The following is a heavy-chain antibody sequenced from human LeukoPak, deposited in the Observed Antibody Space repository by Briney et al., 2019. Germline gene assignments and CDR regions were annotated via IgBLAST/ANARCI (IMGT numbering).Heavy chain of an antibody. J-gene: IGHJ5*02. CDR2: IYTSGST. V-gene: IGHV4-4*09. D-gene: IGHD6-13*01. CDR3: ARHGSSRGWFDP. CDR1: GGSISSYY. Sequence: SETLSLTCTVSGGSISSYYWSWIRQPPGKGLEWIGYIYTSGSTNYNPSLKSRVTISVDTSKNQFSLKLSSVTAADTAVYYCARHGSSRGWFDPWGQGTLVTVSS.